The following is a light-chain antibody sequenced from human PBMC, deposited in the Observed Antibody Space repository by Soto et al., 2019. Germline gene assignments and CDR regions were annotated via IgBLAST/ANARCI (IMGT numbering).Light chain of an antibody. CDR1: SSDVGTYNF. CDR3: SSYTGTGTLIV. V-gene: IGLV2-14*01. Sequence: QSALTQPASVSGSPGQSITISCTGTSSDVGTYNFVSWYQQLPATAPKLLIYGVTVRPSGVSNRFSGSKSGNTASLTISGLQAEDEADYYCSSYTGTGTLIVFGTGTKVTVL. J-gene: IGLJ1*01. CDR2: GVT.